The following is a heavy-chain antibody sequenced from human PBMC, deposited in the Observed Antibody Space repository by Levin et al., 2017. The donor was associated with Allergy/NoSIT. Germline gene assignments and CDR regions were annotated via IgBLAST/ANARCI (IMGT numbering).Heavy chain of an antibody. CDR1: GFSFRYYW. CDR3: ARVYCTTNCYSGGFYFDY. D-gene: IGHD2-8*01. J-gene: IGHJ4*02. CDR2: IKHDGSET. Sequence: QAGGSLRLSCAASGFSFRYYWMSWVRQTPGKGLECLANIKHDGSETHYVDFLRGRFTISRDNAQNSLFLHMDDLRADDTAVYYCARVYCTTNCYSGGFYFDYWGQGTLVTVSS. V-gene: IGHV3-7*01.